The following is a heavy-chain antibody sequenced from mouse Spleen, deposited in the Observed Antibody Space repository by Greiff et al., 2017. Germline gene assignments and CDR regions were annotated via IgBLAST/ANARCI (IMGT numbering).Heavy chain of an antibody. V-gene: IGHV5-9-1*01. Sequence: EVKLMESGGGLVKPGGSLKLSCAASGFTFSSYAMSWVRQTPEKRLEWVATISSGGSYTYYPDSVKGRFTISRDNAKNTLYLQMSSLRSEDTAMYYCARLCGNYPLGYFDVWGAGTTVTVSS. CDR3: ARLCGNYPLGYFDV. D-gene: IGHD2-1*01. CDR2: ISSGGSYT. J-gene: IGHJ1*01. CDR1: GFTFSSYA.